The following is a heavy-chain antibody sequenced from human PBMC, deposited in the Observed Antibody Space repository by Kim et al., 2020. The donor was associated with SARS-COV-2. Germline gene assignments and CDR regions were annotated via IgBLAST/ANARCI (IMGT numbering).Heavy chain of an antibody. V-gene: IGHV3-30*04. Sequence: GGSLRLSCAASGFTFSSYAMHWVRQAPGKGLEWVAVISYDGSNKYYADSVKGRFTISRDNSKNTLYLQMNSLRAEDTAVYYCARVRGLYYYGSGSYYNSNYYYYYGMDVWGQGTTVTVSS. J-gene: IGHJ6*02. D-gene: IGHD3-10*01. CDR2: ISYDGSNK. CDR1: GFTFSSYA. CDR3: ARVRGLYYYGSGSYYNSNYYYYYGMDV.